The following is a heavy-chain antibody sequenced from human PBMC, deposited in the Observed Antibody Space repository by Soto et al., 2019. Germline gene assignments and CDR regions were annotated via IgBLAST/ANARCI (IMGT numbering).Heavy chain of an antibody. V-gene: IGHV4-31*03. J-gene: IGHJ4*02. CDR3: ATHSRDYYDSSGYYFSRPFDY. CDR1: GCSISSGGYY. CDR2: IYYSGST. D-gene: IGHD3-22*01. Sequence: SETLSLTCTISGCSISSGGYYWSWIRQHPGKGLEWIGYIYYSGSTYYNPSLKSRVTISVDTSKNQFSLKLSSVTAADTAVYYCATHSRDYYDSSGYYFSRPFDYWGQGTLVTVSS.